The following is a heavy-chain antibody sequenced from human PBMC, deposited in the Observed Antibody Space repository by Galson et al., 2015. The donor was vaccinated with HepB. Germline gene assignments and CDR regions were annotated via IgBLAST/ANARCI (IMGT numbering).Heavy chain of an antibody. J-gene: IGHJ6*02. CDR3: TRPDPYYYYYGMDV. CDR2: IRSKANSYAT. V-gene: IGHV3-73*01. Sequence: SLRLSCAASGFTFSGSAMHWVRQASGKGLEWVGRIRSKANSYATAYAASVKGRFTISRDDSKNSAYLQMNSLKTEDTAVYYCTRPDPYYYYYGMDVWGQGTTVTVSS. CDR1: GFTFSGSA.